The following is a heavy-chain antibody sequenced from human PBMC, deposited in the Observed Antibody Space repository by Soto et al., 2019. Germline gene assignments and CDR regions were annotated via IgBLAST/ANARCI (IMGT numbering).Heavy chain of an antibody. CDR3: ARVRVIRGVIPSHFGL. D-gene: IGHD3-10*01. CDR2: IIPLYGTV. Sequence: ASVRVSCKACGGTLNCYGISWVRQAPGQGLDWMGVIIPLYGTVNYAQKFQGRVSITADKSTSTAYMDLNSLRSDDTAVYYCARVRVIRGVIPSHFGLWGQGTQVTVSS. J-gene: IGHJ4*02. CDR1: GGTLNCYG. V-gene: IGHV1-69*06.